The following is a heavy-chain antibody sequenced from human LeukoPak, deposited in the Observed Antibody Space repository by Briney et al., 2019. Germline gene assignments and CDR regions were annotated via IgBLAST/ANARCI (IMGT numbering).Heavy chain of an antibody. D-gene: IGHD5/OR15-5a*01. CDR3: TTLPVSAKMGDY. CDR2: IRSKTDGGTT. Sequence: GGSLRLSCAVSGFTFSNAWMSWVRQAPGKGLEWVGHIRSKTDGGTTDYAAPVKGRFTISRDDSKNTLYLQMNTLKTGDTAVYYCTTLPVSAKMGDYWGQGTLVTVSS. CDR1: GFTFSNAW. V-gene: IGHV3-15*01. J-gene: IGHJ4*02.